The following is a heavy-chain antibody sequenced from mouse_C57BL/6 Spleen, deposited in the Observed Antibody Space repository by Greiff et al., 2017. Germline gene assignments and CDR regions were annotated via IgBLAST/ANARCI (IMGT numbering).Heavy chain of an antibody. D-gene: IGHD1-1*01. J-gene: IGHJ4*01. V-gene: IGHV2-6-1*01. Sequence: VQLVESGPGLVAPSQSLSITCTVSGFSFTSYGVHWVRQPPGKGLEWLVVRRSDGSTTYNSALKARLSSSKDNSKSQVFLKMNSLQTDDTAMYYCARHEYYGTMDYGGQGTSVTVSS. CDR1: GFSFTSYG. CDR2: RRSDGST. CDR3: ARHEYYGTMDY.